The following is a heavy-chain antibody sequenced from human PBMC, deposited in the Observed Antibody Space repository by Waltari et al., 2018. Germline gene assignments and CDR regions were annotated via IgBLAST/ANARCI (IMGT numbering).Heavy chain of an antibody. V-gene: IGHV1-2*02. D-gene: IGHD3-10*01. CDR1: GYTFTAYY. J-gene: IGHJ5*02. CDR3: ARDPVPSNYAPGTYFHDDWFDP. CDR2: IRPNSGGT. Sequence: QVHLVQSGAEVKKPGASVKVSCKASGYTFTAYYLHWVRQAPGHGLEWMGWIRPNSGGTTYAQQFQGRVTMDVETSISTAYMELGSQRPNDTAVYYCARDPVPSNYAPGTYFHDDWFDPWGQGTLVTVSS.